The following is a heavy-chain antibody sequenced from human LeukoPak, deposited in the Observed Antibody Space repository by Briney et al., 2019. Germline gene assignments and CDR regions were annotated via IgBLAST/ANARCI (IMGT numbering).Heavy chain of an antibody. D-gene: IGHD6-13*01. CDR2: IYHSGNT. CDR1: GGSISSSNW. V-gene: IGHV4-4*02. Sequence: KTSETLSLTCAVSGGSISSSNWWNRVRQPPGKGLEWIGKIYHSGNTNYNPSLKSRVTISVDKAKNHVYLNLSSVTAADTAIYYCTRHPAAGESWFDPWGQGTLVTVSS. CDR3: TRHPAAGESWFDP. J-gene: IGHJ5*02.